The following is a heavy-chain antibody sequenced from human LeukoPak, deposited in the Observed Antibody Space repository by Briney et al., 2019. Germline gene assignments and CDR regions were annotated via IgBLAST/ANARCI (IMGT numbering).Heavy chain of an antibody. D-gene: IGHD3-22*01. CDR2: FDPEDGET. CDR3: ARVSDSSGPPSFDP. CDR1: GYTLTELS. V-gene: IGHV1-24*01. Sequence: ASVKVSCKVSGYTLTELSMHWVRQAPGKGLEWMGGFDPEDGETIYAQKFQGRVTMTEDTSTDTAYMELSSLRSEDTAVYYCARVSDSSGPPSFDPWGQGTLVTVSS. J-gene: IGHJ5*02.